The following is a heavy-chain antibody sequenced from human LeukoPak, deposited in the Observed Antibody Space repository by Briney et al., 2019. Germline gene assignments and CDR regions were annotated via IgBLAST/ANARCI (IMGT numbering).Heavy chain of an antibody. CDR2: INHSGST. CDR3: ARRPQLVRRFDP. J-gene: IGHJ5*02. CDR1: GGSFSGYY. D-gene: IGHD6-13*01. V-gene: IGHV4-34*01. Sequence: SETLSLTCAVYGGSFSGYYWSWIRQPPGKGLEWIGEINHSGSTNYNPSLKSRVTISVDTSKNQFSLKLSSVTAADTAVYYCARRPQLVRRFDPWGQGTPVTASS.